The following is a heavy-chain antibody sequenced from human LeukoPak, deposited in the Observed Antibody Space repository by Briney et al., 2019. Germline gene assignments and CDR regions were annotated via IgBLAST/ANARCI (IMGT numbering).Heavy chain of an antibody. J-gene: IGHJ4*02. Sequence: ETLSLTCAVSGVSFDDYYWSWVRQAPGKGLEWLSDISGSGAGPHYADSVKGRFTISRDNSKNTLYLQMNSLRAEDTAVYYCAKPQYYYDSRRYSAGDHWGQGTLVTVSS. V-gene: IGHV3-23*01. D-gene: IGHD3-22*01. CDR3: AKPQYYYDSRRYSAGDH. CDR1: GVSFDDYY. CDR2: ISGSGAGP.